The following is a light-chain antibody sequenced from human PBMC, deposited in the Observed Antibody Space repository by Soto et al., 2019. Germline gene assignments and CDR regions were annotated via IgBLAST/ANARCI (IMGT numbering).Light chain of an antibody. J-gene: IGKJ2*01. Sequence: EIVMTQSPATLSVSPGERVTLSCRASQGISSNLAWYQHTPGQAPRLLIYAASTRATGIPARFSGSGSGTEFTLTISSLQSEDFAVYYCQQYQNWPPMYAFGQGTKVDIK. CDR1: QGISSN. CDR3: QQYQNWPPMYA. CDR2: AAS. V-gene: IGKV3-15*01.